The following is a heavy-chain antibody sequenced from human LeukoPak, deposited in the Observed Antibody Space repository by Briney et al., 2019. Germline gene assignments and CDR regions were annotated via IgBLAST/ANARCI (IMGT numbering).Heavy chain of an antibody. CDR1: GGSLGSYY. J-gene: IGHJ5*02. CDR3: ARVVGATLDVWFDP. D-gene: IGHD1-26*01. Sequence: PSETLSLTCTVSGGSLGSYYWSWIRQPPGKGLEWIGYIYYSGSTNYNPSLKSRVTISVDTSKNQFSLKLSSVTAADTAVYYCARVVGATLDVWFDPWGQGTLVTVSS. V-gene: IGHV4-59*01. CDR2: IYYSGST.